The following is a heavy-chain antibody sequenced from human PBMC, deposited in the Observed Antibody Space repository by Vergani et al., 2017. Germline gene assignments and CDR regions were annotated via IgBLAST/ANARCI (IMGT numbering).Heavy chain of an antibody. CDR3: ARDIKTGGDIYFDY. J-gene: IGHJ4*02. V-gene: IGHV1-46*01. CDR1: GYTFTSYY. D-gene: IGHD5-12*01. Sequence: QVQLVQSGAEVKKPGASVKVSCKASGYTFTSYYMHWVRQAPGQGLEWMGGFDPEDGETIYAQKFQGRVTMTEDTSTSTAYMELRSLRSDDTAVYYCARDIKTGGDIYFDYWGQGTLVTVSS. CDR2: FDPEDGET.